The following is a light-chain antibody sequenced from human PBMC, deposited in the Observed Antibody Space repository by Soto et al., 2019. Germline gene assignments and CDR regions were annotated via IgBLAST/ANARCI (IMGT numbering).Light chain of an antibody. CDR1: QTISSW. V-gene: IGKV1-5*01. CDR2: DAS. CDR3: RQYNTLSGT. Sequence: DSQMTQSPSTLSGSVGDRVTITSWASQTISSWLAWYQQKPGKAPKLLIYDASTLESGVPSRFSGSGFGTEFSLTISSLQPDDFASYYCRQYNTLSGTFGQGTKVDIK. J-gene: IGKJ1*01.